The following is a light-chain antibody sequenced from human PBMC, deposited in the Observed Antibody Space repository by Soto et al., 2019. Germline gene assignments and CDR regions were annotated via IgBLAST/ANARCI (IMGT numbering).Light chain of an antibody. Sequence: EIVLTQSPATLSLSPGERATLSCRASQSVSSYLAWYQQKPGQAPRLLIYGASSRATGIPDRFSGSGSGTDFTLPISRLEPEDFAVYYCQQYGSSITFGQGTRLEIK. CDR1: QSVSSY. V-gene: IGKV3-20*01. CDR2: GAS. CDR3: QQYGSSIT. J-gene: IGKJ5*01.